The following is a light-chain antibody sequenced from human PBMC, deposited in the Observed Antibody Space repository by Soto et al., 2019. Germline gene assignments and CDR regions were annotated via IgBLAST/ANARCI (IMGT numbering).Light chain of an antibody. CDR3: CSYAGRYPYV. V-gene: IGLV2-11*01. CDR2: DVS. J-gene: IGLJ1*01. Sequence: QSALTQPRSVSGSPGQSVSISCTGTSSDVGGCTYVSWYQQHPGKAPKVMIYDVSKRPSGVPDRFSGSKSGNTASLTISGLQSEDEADYYCCSYAGRYPYVFGTGTKLTVL. CDR1: SSDVGGCTY.